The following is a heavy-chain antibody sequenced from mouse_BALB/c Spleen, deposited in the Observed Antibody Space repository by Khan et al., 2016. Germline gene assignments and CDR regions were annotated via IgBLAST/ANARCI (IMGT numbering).Heavy chain of an antibody. J-gene: IGHJ4*01. CDR3: ARVRQAVDY. D-gene: IGHD2-14*01. V-gene: IGHV5-6-3*01. CDR2: INSNGGST. CDR1: GFTFSTYA. Sequence: EVELVESGGGLVQPGGSLKLSCAASGFTFSTYAMSWVRQTPDKRLELVATINSNGGSTYYPDNVKCRFTISRDNAKNTLYLQMSSLKSEDTARYCCARVRQAVDYWGQETSVTVSS.